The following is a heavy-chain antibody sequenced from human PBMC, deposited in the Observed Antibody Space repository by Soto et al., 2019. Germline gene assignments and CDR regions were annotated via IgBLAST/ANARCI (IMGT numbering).Heavy chain of an antibody. CDR2: VFSSGST. J-gene: IGHJ4*02. V-gene: IGHV4-59*08. Sequence: SETLSLACTISGASTGGYYWSWIRQSPGRGLEWIGYVFSSGSTNYSPSLQSRVAISIDTSKRQFFLKLTSVTAADTALYYCARHWWSSGSYLVFDSWGQGTQVTVSS. D-gene: IGHD6-19*01. CDR3: ARHWWSSGSYLVFDS. CDR1: GASTGGYY.